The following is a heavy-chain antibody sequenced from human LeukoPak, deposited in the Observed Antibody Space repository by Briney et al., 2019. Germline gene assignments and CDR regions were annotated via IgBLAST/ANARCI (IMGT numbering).Heavy chain of an antibody. CDR2: IYSGGST. J-gene: IGHJ4*02. CDR3: ARYQTPFY. V-gene: IGHV3-53*01. CDR1: GFTVSGNY. D-gene: IGHD2-15*01. Sequence: GGSLTLSCAASGFTVSGNYMSWVRQAPGKGLEWVSIIYSGGSTYYADAVKGRFTISRDNSKNTLYLQMNSLRDEDTAVYYCARYQTPFYWGQGSLVTVSS.